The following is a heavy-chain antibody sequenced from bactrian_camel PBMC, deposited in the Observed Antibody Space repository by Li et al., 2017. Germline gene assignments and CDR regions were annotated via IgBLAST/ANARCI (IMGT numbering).Heavy chain of an antibody. Sequence: GGSLRLSCAASGFTFSSTVMSWVRQAPGKGLVWVSTIDAVGSGRWYSDSVKGRFTISRDNAKNTLYLQLNSLKTEDTAMYYCAQGFGVQAETSARGQGTQVTVS. D-gene: IGHD3*01. J-gene: IGHJ4*01. CDR1: GFTFSSTV. V-gene: IGHV3S28*01. CDR3: AQGFGVQAETSA. CDR2: IDAVGSGR.